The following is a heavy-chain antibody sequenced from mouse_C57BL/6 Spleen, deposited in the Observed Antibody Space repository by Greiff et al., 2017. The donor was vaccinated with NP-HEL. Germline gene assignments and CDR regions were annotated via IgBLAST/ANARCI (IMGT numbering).Heavy chain of an antibody. V-gene: IGHV5-6*01. CDR3: ARHETTVVADY. J-gene: IGHJ2*01. CDR1: GFTFSSYG. Sequence: VQLKGSGGDLVKPGGSLKLSCAASGFTFSSYGMSWVRRTPDRRLEWVATISSGGSYTYYPDSVKGRFTISRDNAKNTLYLQMSSLKSEDTAMYYCARHETTVVADYWGQGTTLTVSS. D-gene: IGHD1-1*01. CDR2: ISSGGSYT.